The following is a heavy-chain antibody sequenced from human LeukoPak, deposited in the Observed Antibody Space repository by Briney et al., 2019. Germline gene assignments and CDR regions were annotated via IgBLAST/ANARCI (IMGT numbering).Heavy chain of an antibody. D-gene: IGHD1-26*01. J-gene: IGHJ4*02. Sequence: ASVKVSCKTSGYNFKTSGITWVRQAPGQGLEWMGWISAQTGERHYAEKLQGRVTMTTDTSRSTGYMELKSLTSDDTAVHYCAREVWSRDIGSLFDYWGQGTLVIVSS. V-gene: IGHV1-18*04. CDR2: ISAQTGER. CDR3: AREVWSRDIGSLFDY. CDR1: GYNFKTSG.